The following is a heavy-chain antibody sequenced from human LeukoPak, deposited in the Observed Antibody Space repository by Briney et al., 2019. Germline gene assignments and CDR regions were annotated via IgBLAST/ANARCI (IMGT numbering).Heavy chain of an antibody. CDR3: ARVASSVPDY. D-gene: IGHD3-10*01. CDR1: GGSFSGYY. Sequence: PSETLSLTCAVYGGSFSGYYWSWIRQPPGKGLEWFGYIYYTGSTNYNPSLKSRVTISVDTSKNQFSLRLTSVTAADTAVYYCARVASSVPDYWGQGTLVTVSP. J-gene: IGHJ4*02. CDR2: IYYTGST. V-gene: IGHV4-59*08.